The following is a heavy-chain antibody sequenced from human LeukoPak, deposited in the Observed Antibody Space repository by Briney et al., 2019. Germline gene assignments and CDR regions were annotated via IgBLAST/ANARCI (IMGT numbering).Heavy chain of an antibody. J-gene: IGHJ4*02. V-gene: IGHV3-11*05. Sequence: GGALRLSCAASGFTFSDYYMSWIRQAGGKGLEWVSYISSRSSYTNYADSVQGRFTISRDNAKNSLYLQMNSLRAEDTAVYYCAREYTVTTYYFDYWGQGTLVTVSS. D-gene: IGHD4-17*01. CDR2: ISSRSSYT. CDR1: GFTFSDYY. CDR3: AREYTVTTYYFDY.